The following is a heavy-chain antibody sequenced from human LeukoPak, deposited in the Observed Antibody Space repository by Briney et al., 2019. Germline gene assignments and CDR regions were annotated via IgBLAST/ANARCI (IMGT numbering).Heavy chain of an antibody. CDR3: ARTSGDYGSGSDDY. J-gene: IGHJ4*02. CDR2: MNPNSGNT. Sequence: ASVKVSCKASGYTFTSYDINWVRQATGQGLEWMGWMNPNSGNTGYAQKFQGRVTMTRNTSISTAYMELSSLRSENTAVYYCARTSGDYGSGSDDYWGQGTLVPVSS. CDR1: GYTFTSYD. D-gene: IGHD3-10*01. V-gene: IGHV1-8*01.